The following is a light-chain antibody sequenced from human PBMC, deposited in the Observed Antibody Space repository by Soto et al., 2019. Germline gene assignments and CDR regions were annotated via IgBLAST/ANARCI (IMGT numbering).Light chain of an antibody. J-gene: IGKJ2*01. CDR3: QQSYSTPDT. V-gene: IGKV1-39*01. Sequence: DIQMTQSPSSLSASVGDRVTITCRASQSISSYLNWYQQKPGKAPKLLIYAASSLQSGVPSRFSGSGSGPEFTLTISSLQPEDFATYYCQQSYSTPDTFGQGTKLEIK. CDR1: QSISSY. CDR2: AAS.